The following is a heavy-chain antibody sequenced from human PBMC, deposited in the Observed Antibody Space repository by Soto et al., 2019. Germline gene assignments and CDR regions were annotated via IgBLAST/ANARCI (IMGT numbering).Heavy chain of an antibody. CDR2: ISYDGSNK. D-gene: IGHD6-13*01. CDR3: ARGRGQQQLVPFDY. Sequence: PGGSLRLSCAASGFTFSSYAMHWVRQAPGKGLEWVAVISYDGSNKYYADSVKGRFTISRDNSKNTLYLQMNSLRAEDTAVYYCARGRGQQQLVPFDYWGQGTLVTVSS. V-gene: IGHV3-30-3*01. CDR1: GFTFSSYA. J-gene: IGHJ4*02.